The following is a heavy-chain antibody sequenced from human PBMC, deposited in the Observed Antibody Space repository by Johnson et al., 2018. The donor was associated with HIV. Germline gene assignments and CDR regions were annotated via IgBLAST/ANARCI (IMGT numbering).Heavy chain of an antibody. CDR3: AKAQAFRGAFDI. CDR2: ISYDGSNK. CDR1: GFTFSSYA. D-gene: IGHD2/OR15-2a*01. J-gene: IGHJ3*02. V-gene: IGHV3-30*04. Sequence: QVQLVESGGGVVQPGRSLRLSCAASGFTFSSYAMHWVRQAPGKGLEWVAVISYDGSNKYYADSVKGRFTISRDNAKNSLYLQMNSLRAEDTALYYCAKAQAFRGAFDIWGQGTMVIVSS.